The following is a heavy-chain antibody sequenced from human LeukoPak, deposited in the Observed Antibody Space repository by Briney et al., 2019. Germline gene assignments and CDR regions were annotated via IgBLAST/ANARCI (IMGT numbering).Heavy chain of an antibody. CDR2: IYYSGST. D-gene: IGHD3-22*01. J-gene: IGHJ4*02. CDR3: ARMYYYDSSGYYAFFDY. Sequence: SETLSLTCTVSGGSISSSSYYWGWIRQPPGKGLEWIGSIYYSGSTYYNPSLKSRVTISVDTSKNQFSLKLSSVTAADAAVYYCARMYYYDSSGYYAFFDYWGQGTLVTVSS. V-gene: IGHV4-39*07. CDR1: GGSISSSSYY.